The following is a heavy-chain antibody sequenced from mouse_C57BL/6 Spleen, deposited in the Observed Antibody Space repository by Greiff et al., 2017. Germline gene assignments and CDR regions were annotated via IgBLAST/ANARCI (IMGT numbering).Heavy chain of an antibody. V-gene: IGHV1-76*01. CDR3: AITTVVDWYFDV. CDR1: GYTFTDYY. D-gene: IGHD1-1*01. J-gene: IGHJ1*03. CDR2: IYPGSGNT. Sequence: QVQLQQSGAELVRPGASVKLSCKASGYTFTDYYINWVKQRPGQGLEWIARIYPGSGNTYYNEKFKGKATLTAEKSSSTAYMQLSSLTSEDSAVXFCAITTVVDWYFDVWGTGTTVTVSS.